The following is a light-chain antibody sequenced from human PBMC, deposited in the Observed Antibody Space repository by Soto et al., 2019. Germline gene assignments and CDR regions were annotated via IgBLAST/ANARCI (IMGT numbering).Light chain of an antibody. Sequence: EIVMTQSPATLSVSSGERATLSCRASQSVSSNLAWYQQKPGQAPRLLIYGASTRATGIPARFSGSGSGTEFTLTISSLQSEDFAVYYCQQYNNWPPGRAFGGGTKVEIK. CDR3: QQYNNWPPGRA. CDR2: GAS. CDR1: QSVSSN. J-gene: IGKJ4*01. V-gene: IGKV3-15*01.